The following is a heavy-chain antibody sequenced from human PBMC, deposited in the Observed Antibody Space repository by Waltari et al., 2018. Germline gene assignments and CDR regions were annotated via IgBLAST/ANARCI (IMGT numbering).Heavy chain of an antibody. D-gene: IGHD3-3*01. CDR1: GGSISSGNG. CDR3: ARGKRPDYDFWSGYGLFDY. Sequence: QVQLQESGPGLVKPSGTLSLTCAVSGGSISSGNGWRWVRQPPGKGLEWIGEIYRSGSTSYNPSLKSRVTISVDKSKNQFSLKLSSVTAADTAVYYCARGKRPDYDFWSGYGLFDYWGQGTLVTVSS. V-gene: IGHV4-4*02. CDR2: IYRSGST. J-gene: IGHJ4*02.